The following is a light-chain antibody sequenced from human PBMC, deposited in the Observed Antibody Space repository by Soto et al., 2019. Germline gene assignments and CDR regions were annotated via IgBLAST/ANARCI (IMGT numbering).Light chain of an antibody. Sequence: NFMLTQPHSVSESPGKTVTISCTRSSGSIASNYVQWYQQRPGSSPSIVIYEDDQRPSGVPDRFSGSIDSSSSSASLTISGLKTEDEAYYYCQSYDSDTVIFGGGTKLTVL. V-gene: IGLV6-57*01. CDR1: SGSIASNY. CDR3: QSYDSDTVI. J-gene: IGLJ2*01. CDR2: EDD.